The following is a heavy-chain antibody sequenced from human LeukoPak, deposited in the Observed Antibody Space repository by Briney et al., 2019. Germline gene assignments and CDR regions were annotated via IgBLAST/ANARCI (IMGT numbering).Heavy chain of an antibody. CDR3: ARDTGSLYYNYYMDV. Sequence: SETLSLTCTVSGGSISSYYWSWIRQPPGKGLEWIGYIYYTGSTNYSPSLKSRVTISVDTSKNQFSLNLSSVTAADTAVYYCARDTGSLYYNYYMDVWGKGTTATVSS. CDR2: IYYTGST. CDR1: GGSISSYY. V-gene: IGHV4-59*01. J-gene: IGHJ6*03.